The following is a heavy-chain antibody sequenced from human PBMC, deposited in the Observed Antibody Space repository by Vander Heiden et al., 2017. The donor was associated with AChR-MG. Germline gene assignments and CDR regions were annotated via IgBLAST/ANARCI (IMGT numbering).Heavy chain of an antibody. CDR2: IKEDGREK. Sequence: EVRLVESGGGLVKPGGSLRLSCAASGFTFSRFWMSWVRQAPGKGLEWVANIKEDGREKDYVDSVKGRFTISRENAKKSLYLQMRSLRAEDTAVYYCARGGKIDYWGQGTMVTVSS. CDR1: GFTFSRFW. J-gene: IGHJ4*02. CDR3: ARGGKIDY. V-gene: IGHV3-7*01.